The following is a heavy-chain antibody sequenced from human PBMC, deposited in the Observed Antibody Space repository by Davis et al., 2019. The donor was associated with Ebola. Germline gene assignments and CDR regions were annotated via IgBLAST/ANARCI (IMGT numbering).Heavy chain of an antibody. D-gene: IGHD4-23*01. CDR2: IYYSGST. V-gene: IGHV4-31*03. Sequence: PSETLSLTCTVSGGSISSGGYYWSWIRQHPGKGLEWIGYIYYSGSTYYNPSLKSRVTISVDTSKNQFSLKLSSVTAADTAVYYCARFGGQGGNSHWYFDLWGRGTLVTVSS. CDR3: ARFGGQGGNSHWYFDL. J-gene: IGHJ2*01. CDR1: GGSISSGGYY.